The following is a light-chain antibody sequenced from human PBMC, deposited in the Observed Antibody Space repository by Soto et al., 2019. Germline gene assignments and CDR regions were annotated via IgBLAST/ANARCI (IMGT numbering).Light chain of an antibody. J-gene: IGKJ3*01. V-gene: IGKV1-8*01. CDR3: QQYYSYPEFT. CDR2: AAS. CDR1: QGISSY. Sequence: AIRMTQSPSSFSASTGDRVTITCRASQGISSYLAWYQQKPGKAPKLLIYAASTLQSGVPSRFSGSGSGTDFTLTISCLQSEDFANYYCQQYYSYPEFTFGPGTKVDIK.